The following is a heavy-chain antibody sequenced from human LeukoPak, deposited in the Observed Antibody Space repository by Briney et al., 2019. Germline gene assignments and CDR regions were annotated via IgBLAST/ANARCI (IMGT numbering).Heavy chain of an antibody. Sequence: SETLSLTCTVSGGSISSSSYYWGWIRQPPGKGLEWIGSIYYSGSTYYNPSLKSRVTISVDTSRNQFSLKLSSVTAADTAMYYCAREVAGRKDYWGQGALVTVSS. CDR2: IYYSGST. CDR3: AREVAGRKDY. D-gene: IGHD2-15*01. V-gene: IGHV4-39*07. CDR1: GGSISSSSYY. J-gene: IGHJ4*02.